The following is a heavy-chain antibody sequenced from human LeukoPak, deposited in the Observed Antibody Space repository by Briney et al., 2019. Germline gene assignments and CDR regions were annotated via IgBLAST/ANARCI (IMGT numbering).Heavy chain of an antibody. CDR3: ARNCLRGNDAFDF. V-gene: IGHV4-39*01. CDR2: IYYSGST. CDR1: GGSLGSSSYY. Sequence: PSETLSLTCTVSGGSLGSSSYYWGWIRQPPGKGLEWIGSIYYSGSTYYKPSLKSRVTITVDTSKNQFSLKLSSVTAADMAVYYCARNCLRGNDAFDFWGQGTMVTVSS. J-gene: IGHJ3*01. D-gene: IGHD3-16*01.